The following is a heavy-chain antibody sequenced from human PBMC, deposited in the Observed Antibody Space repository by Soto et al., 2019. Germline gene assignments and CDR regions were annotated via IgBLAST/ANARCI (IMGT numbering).Heavy chain of an antibody. CDR3: ARDSPPVDY. V-gene: IGHV1-18*01. CDR2: ISAYNGNT. CDR1: GYTFTSYG. Sequence: QVQLVQSGAEVKKPGASVKVSCKASGYTFTSYGIIWVRQAPGQGLEWMGWISAYNGNTNYAQKLQGRVTMTTDTSTCTADMGLRSGRSDDTAVYYWARDSPPVDYWGRGTLGTVSS. J-gene: IGHJ4*02.